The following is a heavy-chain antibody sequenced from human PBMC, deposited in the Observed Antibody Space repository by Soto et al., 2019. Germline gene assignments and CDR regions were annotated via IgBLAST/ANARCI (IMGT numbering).Heavy chain of an antibody. Sequence: EVQLLESGGGLVQPGGSLRLSCAASGFTFGGYAMSWVRQAPGKWLAWVSAISGSGGSTYYADSVQGRFTIARDNSKNTLYLQMNSLRAEDTALYYCASVHCSSSWSHYCYGLDVWGQGTTVTVSS. CDR2: ISGSGGST. J-gene: IGHJ6*02. CDR1: GFTFGGYA. CDR3: ASVHCSSSWSHYCYGLDV. V-gene: IGHV3-23*01. D-gene: IGHD6-13*01.